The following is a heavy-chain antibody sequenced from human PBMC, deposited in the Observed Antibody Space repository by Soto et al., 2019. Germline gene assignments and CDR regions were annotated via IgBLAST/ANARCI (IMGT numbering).Heavy chain of an antibody. Sequence: GGSLRLSCAASGFTFSSYAMSWVRQAPGKGLEWVSAISDGGGRTYYADSVKGRFTISRDNSKNTLYLQMNSLRAEDTAVYYCAKNPGYYYDSTGYHLDYWGQGTLVTVSS. CDR1: GFTFSSYA. CDR3: AKNPGYYYDSTGYHLDY. CDR2: ISDGGGRT. V-gene: IGHV3-23*01. J-gene: IGHJ4*02. D-gene: IGHD3-22*01.